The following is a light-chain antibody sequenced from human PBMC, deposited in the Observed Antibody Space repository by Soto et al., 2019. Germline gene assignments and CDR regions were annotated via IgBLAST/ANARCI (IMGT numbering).Light chain of an antibody. CDR2: DNN. J-gene: IGLJ2*01. CDR1: SSNIGNNY. V-gene: IGLV1-51*01. CDR3: GTWDSGLSAVV. Sequence: QSVLTQPPSVSAAPGQKVTISCSGSSSNIGNNYVSWYQQLPGTAPKPLIYDNNKRPSGIPDRFSGSKSGTSATLGITGLQTGDEADYYCGTWDSGLSAVVFGGGTKLTVL.